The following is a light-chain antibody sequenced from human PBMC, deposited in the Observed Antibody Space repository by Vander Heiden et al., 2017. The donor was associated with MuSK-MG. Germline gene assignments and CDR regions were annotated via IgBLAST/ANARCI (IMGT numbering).Light chain of an antibody. CDR2: LGS. CDR1: QSLLHSNGYNY. Sequence: DIVMTQSPLSLPVTPGEPASISCRSSQSLLHSNGYNYLHWYLQKPGQSPQLLIYLGSNRASGVPDRFSGSGSGTDFTLKISSVEAEDVGVYYCMQALQTPRTFGEGTKMEIK. CDR3: MQALQTPRT. J-gene: IGKJ2*01. V-gene: IGKV2-28*01.